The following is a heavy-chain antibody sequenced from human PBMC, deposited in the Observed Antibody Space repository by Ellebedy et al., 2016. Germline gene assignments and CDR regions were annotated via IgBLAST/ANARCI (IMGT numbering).Heavy chain of an antibody. J-gene: IGHJ4*02. CDR1: GFTFSDYY. CDR3: ARELGKGVVGATTLDY. D-gene: IGHD1-26*01. V-gene: IGHV3-11*01. Sequence: GGSLRLXXAASGFTFSDYYMSWIRQAPGKGLEWVSYISSSGSTIYYADSVKGRFTISRDNAKNSLYLQMNSLRDEDTAVYYCARELGKGVVGATTLDYWGQGTLVTVSS. CDR2: ISSSGSTI.